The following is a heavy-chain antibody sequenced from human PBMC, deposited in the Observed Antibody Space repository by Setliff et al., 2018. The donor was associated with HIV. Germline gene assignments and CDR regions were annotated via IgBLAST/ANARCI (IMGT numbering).Heavy chain of an antibody. Sequence: GGSLRLSCAASGFIFSSYAMHWVRQAPGKGLEWVSSISSSSYYIYYADSVKGRFTISRDNAKNSLFLQMTSLRAEDTAVYYCARPSPLGGDLTTPYDYWGQGTLVTVSS. V-gene: IGHV3-21*04. D-gene: IGHD3-16*01. CDR1: GFIFSSYA. CDR2: ISSSSYYI. CDR3: ARPSPLGGDLTTPYDY. J-gene: IGHJ4*02.